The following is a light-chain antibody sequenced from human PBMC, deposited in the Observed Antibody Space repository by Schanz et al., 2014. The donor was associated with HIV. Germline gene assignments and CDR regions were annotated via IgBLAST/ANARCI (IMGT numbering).Light chain of an antibody. Sequence: QSALTQPPSASGSLGQSVTISCSGTSSDIGANNFLSWYQQSPGKAPRLVIYEVTKRPSGVPDRFSGSRSGYTASLTISGLQAEDEADYYCYSYAGNNRYVFGTGTKLTVL. CDR3: YSYAGNNRYV. CDR1: SSDIGANNF. J-gene: IGLJ1*01. CDR2: EVT. V-gene: IGLV2-8*01.